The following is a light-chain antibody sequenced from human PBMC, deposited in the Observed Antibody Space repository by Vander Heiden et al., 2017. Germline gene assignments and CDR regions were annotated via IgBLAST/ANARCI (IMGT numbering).Light chain of an antibody. J-gene: IGKJ4*01. CDR3: QQYDNLLPA. CDR1: QGISNH. CDR2: DAS. V-gene: IGKV1-33*01. Sequence: DIQMTQSPSSLSASVGDRVTITCRASQGISNHLNWYQQKPGKAPKLLIYDASNLGTGVPSRFSGRGSGTHFTFTISSLQPEDIATYYCQQYDNLLPAFGGGTKVDIK.